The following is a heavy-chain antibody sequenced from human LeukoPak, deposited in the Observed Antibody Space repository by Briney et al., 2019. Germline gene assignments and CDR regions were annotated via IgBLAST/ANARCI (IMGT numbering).Heavy chain of an antibody. D-gene: IGHD3-3*01. V-gene: IGHV1-69*05. CDR1: GGTFSSYA. Sequence: GASVKVSCKASGGTFSSYAISWVRQAPGQGLEWMGGIIPIFGTANYAQKFQGRVTITTDESTSTAYMELSSLRSEDTAVYYCAYQRWMYYDFWIHMDVWGQGIMVIVSS. CDR3: AYQRWMYYDFWIHMDV. J-gene: IGHJ3*01. CDR2: IIPIFGTA.